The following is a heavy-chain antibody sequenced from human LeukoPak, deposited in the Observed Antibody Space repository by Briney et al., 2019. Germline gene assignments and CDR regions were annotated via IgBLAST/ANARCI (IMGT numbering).Heavy chain of an antibody. CDR2: IYHSGST. Sequence: NTSETLSLTCTVSGGSISSGGYYWSWIRQPPGKGLGWIGYIYHSGSTYYNPSLKSRATMSVDTSKTQFSLRLSSVTAADTALYFCARHAAVGGIPLAFDFWGQGTLVTVSS. V-gene: IGHV4-30-2*03. D-gene: IGHD3-16*01. J-gene: IGHJ4*02. CDR3: ARHAAVGGIPLAFDF. CDR1: GGSISSGGYY.